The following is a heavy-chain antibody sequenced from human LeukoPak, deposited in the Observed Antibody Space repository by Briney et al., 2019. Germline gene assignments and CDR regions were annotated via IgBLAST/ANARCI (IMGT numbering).Heavy chain of an antibody. J-gene: IGHJ4*02. CDR1: GYSISRGYS. CDR2: IYHSGST. CDR3: AREDYYNSGGYYLDY. V-gene: IGHV4-38-2*02. Sequence: SQTLSLTCTVSGYSISRGYSWGWIRQPPGKGLEWIGNIYHSGSTNYSPSLKSRVTISVDTSKNQFSLKLSSVTAADTAVYFCAREDYYNSGGYYLDYWGQGTLVTVSS. D-gene: IGHD3-22*01.